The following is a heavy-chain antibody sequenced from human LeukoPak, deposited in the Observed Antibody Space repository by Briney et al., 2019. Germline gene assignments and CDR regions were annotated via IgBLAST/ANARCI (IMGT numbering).Heavy chain of an antibody. J-gene: IGHJ4*02. CDR3: ARALGNGWSQKE. D-gene: IGHD6-19*01. Sequence: SDTLSPICALYGGSFSGYYWSWIRQPPGKGLEWIGEINHSGRINYNPSLKSRDTISRDTSQNTLSLNLSSVTALDTPVFYCARALGNGWSQKEWGQGTLVTVSS. CDR2: INHSGRI. CDR1: GGSFSGYY. V-gene: IGHV4-34*01.